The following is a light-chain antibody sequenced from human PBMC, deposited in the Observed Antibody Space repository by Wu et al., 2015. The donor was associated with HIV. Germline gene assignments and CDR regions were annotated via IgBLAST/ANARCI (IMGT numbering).Light chain of an antibody. CDR1: QSVSSN. Sequence: EIVMTQSPATLSVSPGERATLSCRASQSVSSNLAWYQQKPGQTPRLLIYGASTRATGIPARFSGSGSGTEFSLTISSMQSEDFAVYYCQHYNSWSPRRTFGQGTKVEIK. CDR3: QHYNSWSPRRT. J-gene: IGKJ1*01. V-gene: IGKV3-15*01. CDR2: GAS.